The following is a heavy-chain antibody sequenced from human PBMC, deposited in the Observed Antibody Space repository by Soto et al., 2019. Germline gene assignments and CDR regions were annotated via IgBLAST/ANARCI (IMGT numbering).Heavy chain of an antibody. D-gene: IGHD1-1*01. Sequence: GGSLRLSCAASGFSFSHAWLTWVRQAPGKGLEWVSAISGSGGSTYYADSVKGRFTISRDNSKNTLYLQMNSLRAEDTAVYYCAKDKLGGNWDDAFDIWGQGTMVTVSS. V-gene: IGHV3-23*01. CDR3: AKDKLGGNWDDAFDI. CDR2: ISGSGGST. CDR1: GFSFSHAW. J-gene: IGHJ3*02.